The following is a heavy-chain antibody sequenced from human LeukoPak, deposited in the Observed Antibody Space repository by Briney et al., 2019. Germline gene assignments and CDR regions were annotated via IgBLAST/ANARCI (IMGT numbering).Heavy chain of an antibody. CDR1: GGSISSYY. D-gene: IGHD4-17*01. CDR3: ARDRRPYGEPRFNWFDP. V-gene: IGHV4-4*07. Sequence: PSGTLSLTCTVSGGSISSYYWSWIRQPAGKGLEWIGRIYTSGSTNYNPSLKSRVTMSVDTSKNQFSLKLSSVTAADTAVYYCARDRRPYGEPRFNWFDPWGQGTLVTVSS. CDR2: IYTSGST. J-gene: IGHJ5*02.